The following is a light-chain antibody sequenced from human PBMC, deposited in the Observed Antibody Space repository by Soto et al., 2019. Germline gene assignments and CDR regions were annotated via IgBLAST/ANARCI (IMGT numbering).Light chain of an antibody. CDR1: QSVNSSY. J-gene: IGKJ1*01. Sequence: EIVLTQSPGTLSLSPGERVTLSCSASQSVNSSYLAWYQHKSGQALRLLIYGASTRATGIPDRFSGSGSGTDFTLTIARLEPGDFAVYYCQQYGNSPQTFGQGTKV. CDR3: QQYGNSPQT. CDR2: GAS. V-gene: IGKV3-20*01.